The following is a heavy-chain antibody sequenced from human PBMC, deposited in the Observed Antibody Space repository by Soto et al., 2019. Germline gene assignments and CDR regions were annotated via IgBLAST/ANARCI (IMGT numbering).Heavy chain of an antibody. CDR1: GFTFRWFG. CDR3: AKGEVRGIIPSYFDY. J-gene: IGHJ4*02. CDR2: ISNDGSNE. V-gene: IGHV3-30*18. Sequence: PGGSLRLSCAGPGFTFRWFGMNWVRQAPGKGLEWVARISNDGSNEYYVDSVKGRFTIARDNSKNTLYLQMDSLRAEDTAVCYCAKGEVRGIIPSYFDYWGLGTLVTVSS. D-gene: IGHD3-10*01.